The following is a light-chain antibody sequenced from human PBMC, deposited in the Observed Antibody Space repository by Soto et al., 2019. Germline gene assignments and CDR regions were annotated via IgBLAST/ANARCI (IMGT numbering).Light chain of an antibody. CDR1: SANIGAGYD. Sequence: QSVLTQPPSVSGAQVKRFTISCTVSSANIGAGYDVNWYQQLPGTAPKLLIYGNRNRPSGVPDRSSGSKSGTSASLAITGLQAEDEADYYCQSYYSSLSAIFGGGTKVTVL. J-gene: IGLJ2*01. V-gene: IGLV1-40*01. CDR3: QSYYSSLSAI. CDR2: GNR.